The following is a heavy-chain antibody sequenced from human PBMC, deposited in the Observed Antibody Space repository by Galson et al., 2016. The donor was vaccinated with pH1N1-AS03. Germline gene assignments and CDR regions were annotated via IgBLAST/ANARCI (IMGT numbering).Heavy chain of an antibody. CDR3: VNPRASGATMVTRLDY. Sequence: SLRLSCAASGFTFSTYAMSWVRQAPGKGLEWVSSISGADLSTYYADSVKGRFTVSRDNSKNTLYLQMNGLRAEDTAIYYCVNPRASGATMVTRLDYWGQGILVTVSS. J-gene: IGHJ4*02. CDR2: ISGADLST. D-gene: IGHD3-10*01. CDR1: GFTFSTYA. V-gene: IGHV3-23*01.